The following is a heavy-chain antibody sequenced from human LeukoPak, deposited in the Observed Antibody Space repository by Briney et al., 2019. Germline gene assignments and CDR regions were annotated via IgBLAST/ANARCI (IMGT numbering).Heavy chain of an antibody. D-gene: IGHD3-3*01. CDR3: ARDRRSGYFGTFDY. J-gene: IGHJ4*02. CDR2: IYYSGST. CDR1: GGSISSSSYY. Sequence: SSETLSLTCTVSGGSISSSSYYWGWIRQPPGKGLEWIGSIYYSGSTYYNPSLKSRVTISVDTSKNQFSLKLSSVTAADTAVYYCARDRRSGYFGTFDYWGQGTLVTVSS. V-gene: IGHV4-39*07.